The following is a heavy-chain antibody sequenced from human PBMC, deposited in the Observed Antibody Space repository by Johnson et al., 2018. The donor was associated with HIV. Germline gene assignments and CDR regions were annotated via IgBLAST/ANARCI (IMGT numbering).Heavy chain of an antibody. CDR3: ARDPDGTTGTTYPDAAFDI. J-gene: IGHJ3*02. CDR2: ISWDSGGI. V-gene: IGHV3-9*01. CDR1: GFTFSSYA. Sequence: VQLVESGGGVVQPGRSLRLSCAASGFTFSSYAMHWARQTPGKGLEWVSGISWDSGGIGYADSVRGRFTISRDNAKNSLYLQMNSLRAEDTAVYYCARDPDGTTGTTYPDAAFDIWGQGKMVTVSS. D-gene: IGHD1-1*01.